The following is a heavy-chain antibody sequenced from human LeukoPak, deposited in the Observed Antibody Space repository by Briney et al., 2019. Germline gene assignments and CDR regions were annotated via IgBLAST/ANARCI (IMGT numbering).Heavy chain of an antibody. D-gene: IGHD4-17*01. V-gene: IGHV4-34*01. Sequence: SETLSLTCAVYGGSFSGYYWSWIRQPPGKGLEWIGEINHSGSTNYNPSLKSRVTISVDTSKNQFSLKLSSVTAADTAVYYRARGTDYGALYYFDYWGQGTLVTVSS. CDR2: INHSGST. CDR3: ARGTDYGALYYFDY. CDR1: GGSFSGYY. J-gene: IGHJ4*02.